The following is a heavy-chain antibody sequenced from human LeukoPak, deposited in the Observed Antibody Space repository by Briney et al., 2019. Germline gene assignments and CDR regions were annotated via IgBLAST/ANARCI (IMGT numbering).Heavy chain of an antibody. CDR2: ISSSSSYI. Sequence: GGSLRLSCAASGFTISSYSMNWVRQAPGKGLEWVSSISSSSSYIYYADSVKGRFTISRDNAKNSLYLQMNSLRAEDTAVYYCARVSIDDDDAFDIWGQGTMVTVSS. CDR1: GFTISSYS. V-gene: IGHV3-21*01. D-gene: IGHD1-1*01. CDR3: ARVSIDDDDAFDI. J-gene: IGHJ3*02.